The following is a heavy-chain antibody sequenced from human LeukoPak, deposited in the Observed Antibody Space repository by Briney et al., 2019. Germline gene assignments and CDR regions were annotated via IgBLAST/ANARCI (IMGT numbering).Heavy chain of an antibody. D-gene: IGHD6-13*01. V-gene: IGHV3-9*01. CDR1: GFTFDDYA. CDR3: AKDFAAAGTPGV. J-gene: IGHJ6*02. CDR2: ISWNSGSI. Sequence: GGSLRLSCAASGFTFDDYAMHWVRQAPGKGLEWVSGISWNSGSIGYADSVKGRFTISRDNAKNSLYLQMNSLRAEDTALYYCAKDFAAAGTPGVWGQGTTVTVS.